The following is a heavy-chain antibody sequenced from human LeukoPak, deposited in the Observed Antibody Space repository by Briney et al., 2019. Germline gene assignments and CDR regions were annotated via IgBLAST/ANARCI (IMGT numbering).Heavy chain of an antibody. D-gene: IGHD5-18*01. CDR3: AREVDTAMVSYDY. V-gene: IGHV3-48*01. Sequence: GGSLRLSCAASGFTFSSYSMNWVRQAPGKGLEWVSYISSSSSTIYYADSVKGRFTISRDNAKNSLYLQMNSLRAADTAVYYCAREVDTAMVSYDYWGQGTLVTVSS. CDR2: ISSSSSTI. CDR1: GFTFSSYS. J-gene: IGHJ4*02.